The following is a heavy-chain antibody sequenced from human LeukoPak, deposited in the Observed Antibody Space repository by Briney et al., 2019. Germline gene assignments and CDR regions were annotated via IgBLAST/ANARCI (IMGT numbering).Heavy chain of an antibody. CDR1: GFTFSSYA. V-gene: IGHV3-23*01. Sequence: PGGSLRLSCAAYGFTFSSYAMSWVRQAPGKGLEWVSAISGSGGSTYHADSVKGRFTISRDNSKNTLYLQMNSLRAEDTAVYYCAKDFNGNYYSLWDYWGQGTLVTVSS. D-gene: IGHD1-26*01. CDR2: ISGSGGST. J-gene: IGHJ4*02. CDR3: AKDFNGNYYSLWDY.